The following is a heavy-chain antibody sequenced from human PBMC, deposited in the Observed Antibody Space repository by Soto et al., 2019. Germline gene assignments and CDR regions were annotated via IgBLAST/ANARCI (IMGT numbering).Heavy chain of an antibody. CDR1: GGSMSRGGQS. D-gene: IGHD3-10*01. V-gene: IGHV4-30-2*01. Sequence: QVVLQESGPGLVKPSQTLSLTCAVSGGSMSRGGQSWSWIRQPPGKGLEWLGFIYYTGSTYYNPSLTSRVTLSVDRSKNQCPLNLTSVTAADTAMYFCARAPPGPSPRWDVWGQGTTVTVSS. J-gene: IGHJ6*02. CDR2: IYYTGST. CDR3: ARAPPGPSPRWDV.